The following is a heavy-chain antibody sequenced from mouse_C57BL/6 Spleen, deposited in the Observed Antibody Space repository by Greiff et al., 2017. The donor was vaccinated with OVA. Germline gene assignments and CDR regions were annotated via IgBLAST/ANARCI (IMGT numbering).Heavy chain of an antibody. CDR2: IYPGDGDT. CDR1: GYAFSSSW. CDR3: ARQLKN. V-gene: IGHV1-82*01. J-gene: IGHJ2*01. D-gene: IGHD3-2*02. Sequence: VKLQESGPELVKPGASVKISCKASGYAFSSSWMNWVKQRPGKGLEWIGRIYPGDGDTNYNGKFKGKATLTADKSSSTAYMQLSSLTSEDSAVYFCARQLKNWGQGTTLTVSS.